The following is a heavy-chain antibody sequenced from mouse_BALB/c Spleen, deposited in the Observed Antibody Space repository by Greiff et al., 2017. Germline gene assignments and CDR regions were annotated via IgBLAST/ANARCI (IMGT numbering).Heavy chain of an antibody. CDR2: INPSTGYT. CDR1: GYTFTSYW. V-gene: IGHV1-7*01. J-gene: IGHJ3*01. CDR3: ARGDDGYSFAY. D-gene: IGHD2-3*01. Sequence: VKLVESGAELAKPGASVKMSCKASGYTFTSYWMHWVKQRPGQGLEWIGYINPSTGYTEYNQKFKDKATLTADKSSSTAYMQLSSLTSEDSAVYYCARGDDGYSFAYWGQGTLVTVSA.